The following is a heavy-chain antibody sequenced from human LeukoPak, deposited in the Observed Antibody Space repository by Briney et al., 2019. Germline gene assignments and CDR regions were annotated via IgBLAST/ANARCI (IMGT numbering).Heavy chain of an antibody. D-gene: IGHD6-13*01. J-gene: IGHJ5*02. V-gene: IGHV4-30-4*01. CDR2: IYYSGST. CDR1: GGSISSGDYY. Sequence: SETLSLTCTVSGGSISSGDYYWSWIRQPPGKGLEWIGYIYYSGSTYYNPSLKSRVTISVDTSKNQFSLKLSSVTAADTAVYYCAREGQQLASRSIDPWGQGTLVTVSS. CDR3: AREGQQLASRSIDP.